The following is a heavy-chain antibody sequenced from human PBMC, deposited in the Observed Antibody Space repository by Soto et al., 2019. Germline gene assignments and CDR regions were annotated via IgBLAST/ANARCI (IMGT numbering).Heavy chain of an antibody. CDR1: GDSINSRGYY. Sequence: SETLSLTCTVSGDSINSRGYYWAWIRQPPGKGLEWIGSMYYSGSTDYNQSLKSQVTISVDTSRIHFSLKLISVTAADTAVYYCARQPYDTSDYFDYWGQGTLVTVSS. CDR2: MYYSGST. J-gene: IGHJ4*02. D-gene: IGHD3-22*01. V-gene: IGHV4-39*01. CDR3: ARQPYDTSDYFDY.